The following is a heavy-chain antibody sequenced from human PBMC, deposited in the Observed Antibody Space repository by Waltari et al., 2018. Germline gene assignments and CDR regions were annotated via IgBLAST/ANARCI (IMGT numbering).Heavy chain of an antibody. J-gene: IGHJ5*02. D-gene: IGHD4-4*01. V-gene: IGHV3-11*04. CDR1: GFPFSDYY. Sequence: QVQLVESGGGLVKPGGSLRLSCAASGFPFSDYYLRWLRQAPGKGLEWVSYISSSGSTIYYADSVKGRFTISRDNAKNSLYLQMNSLRAEDTAVYYCARAGLQPYNWFDPWGQGTLVTVSS. CDR3: ARAGLQPYNWFDP. CDR2: ISSSGSTI.